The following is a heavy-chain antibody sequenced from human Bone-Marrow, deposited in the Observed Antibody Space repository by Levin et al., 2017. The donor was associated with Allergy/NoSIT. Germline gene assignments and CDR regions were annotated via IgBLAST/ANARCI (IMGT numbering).Heavy chain of an antibody. CDR2: IIPIFGTA. D-gene: IGHD5-18*01. CDR3: ARVDTAMPTPEHPFDY. J-gene: IGHJ4*02. CDR1: GGTFSSYA. Sequence: SVKVSCKASGGTFSSYAISWVRQAPGQGLEWMGGIIPIFGTANYAQKFQGRVTITADESTSTAYMELSSLRSEDTAVYYCARVDTAMPTPEHPFDYWGQGTLVTVSS. V-gene: IGHV1-69*13.